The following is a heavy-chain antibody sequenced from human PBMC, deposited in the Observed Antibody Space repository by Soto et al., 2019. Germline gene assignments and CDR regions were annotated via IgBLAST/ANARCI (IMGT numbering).Heavy chain of an antibody. D-gene: IGHD6-19*01. CDR2: ISGGGGNT. V-gene: IGHV3-23*01. J-gene: IGHJ4*02. CDR3: AKESYGSGWTLDS. Sequence: PGGSLRLSCSASGFTFSDYSMHWVRQAPGKGLEWVSAISGGGGNTYYAGSVNGRFTISRDNSRNTLYLQMHNLRAEDTALYYCAKESYGSGWTLDSWGQGTRVTVSS. CDR1: GFTFSDYS.